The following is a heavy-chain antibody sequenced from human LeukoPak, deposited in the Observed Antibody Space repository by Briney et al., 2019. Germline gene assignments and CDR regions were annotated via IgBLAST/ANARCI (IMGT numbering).Heavy chain of an antibody. CDR3: AKMKSSDGSRYDY. V-gene: IGHV3-23*01. J-gene: IGHJ4*02. Sequence: GGSLRLSCVASGFTFSAYVMSWVRQGPGKGLEWVASISGSGGLQWVSSIGESDGATPDAGSVKGRLTISRDNSKTTVYLQMNRLRAEDTAFYYCAKMKSSDGSRYDYWGQGALVTVSS. D-gene: IGHD2-15*01. CDR2: ISGSGGLQWVSSIGESDGAT. CDR1: GFTFSAYV.